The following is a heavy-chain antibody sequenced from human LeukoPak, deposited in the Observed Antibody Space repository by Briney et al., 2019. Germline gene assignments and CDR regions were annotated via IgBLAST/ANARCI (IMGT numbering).Heavy chain of an antibody. J-gene: IGHJ5*02. CDR2: IHAGNGNT. CDR3: ARDSDLEWVDNWFDP. CDR1: GYTFTNYA. V-gene: IGHV1-3*01. Sequence: ASVKVSCKASGYTFTNYAMHWLRQAPGQRLEWMGWIHAGNGNTKYSQKFQGRVTITRDISASTAYMELSSLRSEDTAVYFCARDSDLEWVDNWFDPWGQGTLVTVSS. D-gene: IGHD1-26*01.